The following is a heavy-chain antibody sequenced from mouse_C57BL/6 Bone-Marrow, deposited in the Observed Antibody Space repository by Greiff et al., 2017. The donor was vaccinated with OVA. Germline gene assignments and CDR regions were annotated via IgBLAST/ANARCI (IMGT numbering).Heavy chain of an antibody. D-gene: IGHD1-1*01. CDR2: IHPSVSDT. Sequence: VQLQQPGAELVKPGASVKVSCKASGHTFTSYWMHWVKQRPGQGLEWIGRIHPSVSDTNYNQKFKGKATLTVDKSSSTAYMQLSSLTSEDSAVYYCAIGDYYGSSYDYWGQGTTLTVSS. V-gene: IGHV1-74*01. J-gene: IGHJ2*01. CDR3: AIGDYYGSSYDY. CDR1: GHTFTSYW.